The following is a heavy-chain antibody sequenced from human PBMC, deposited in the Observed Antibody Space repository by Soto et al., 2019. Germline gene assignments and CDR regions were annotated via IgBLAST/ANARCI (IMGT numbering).Heavy chain of an antibody. CDR3: ARDQPGYSYGYGLGY. V-gene: IGHV3-21*01. CDR1: GFTFSSYS. D-gene: IGHD5-18*01. Sequence: EVQLVESGGGLVKPGGSLRLSCAASGFTFSSYSMNWVRQAPGKGLEWVSSISSRSSYIYYADSVKDRFTISRDNAKNSLYLQMNSLRAEDTAVYYCARDQPGYSYGYGLGYWGQGTLVTVSS. CDR2: ISSRSSYI. J-gene: IGHJ4*02.